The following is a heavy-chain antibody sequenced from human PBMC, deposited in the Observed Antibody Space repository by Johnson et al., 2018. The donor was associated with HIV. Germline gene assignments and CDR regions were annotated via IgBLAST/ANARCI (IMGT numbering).Heavy chain of an antibody. D-gene: IGHD2-2*01. CDR3: ATVPSAPSLSAFDI. V-gene: IGHV3-15*01. CDR1: GFTFDDYG. Sequence: VQLVESGGGVVRPGGSLRLSCAASGFTFDDYGMSWVRQAPGKGLECVGRIKSKTDGGTTDYAAPVKGRFTISRDDSKNTLSLQMSSLKTEDTAVYYCATVPSAPSLSAFDIWGQGTMVTVSS. CDR2: IKSKTDGGTT. J-gene: IGHJ3*02.